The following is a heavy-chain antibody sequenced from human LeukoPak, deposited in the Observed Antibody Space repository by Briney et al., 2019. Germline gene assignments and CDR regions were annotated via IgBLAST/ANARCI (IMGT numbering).Heavy chain of an antibody. CDR1: GFTFSSYA. J-gene: IGHJ4*02. D-gene: IGHD5-12*01. V-gene: IGHV3-23*01. CDR2: ISGSGGST. CDR3: AKDFRSGYDPYYFDY. Sequence: PGGSLRLSCAASGFTFSSYAMSWVRQAPGKGLEWVSAISGSGGSTYYADSVKGRFTISRDNSKNTLYLQMNSLRAEDTAVYYCAKDFRSGYDPYYFDYWGQGTLVTVSS.